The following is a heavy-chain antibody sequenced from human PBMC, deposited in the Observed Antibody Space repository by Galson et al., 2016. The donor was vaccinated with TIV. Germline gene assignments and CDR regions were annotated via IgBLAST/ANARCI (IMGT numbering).Heavy chain of an antibody. J-gene: IGHJ4*02. Sequence: LSLTCTLSGGSIGSYYWSWIRQPPGKGLEWIAYIYYSGSTNYNPSLKSRVTISVDTSKNQFSLKVTSVTAADTAVYYCARDSSAWFGGADFWGQGILVTVSS. V-gene: IGHV4-59*12. D-gene: IGHD6-19*01. CDR2: IYYSGST. CDR3: ARDSSAWFGGADF. CDR1: GGSIGSYY.